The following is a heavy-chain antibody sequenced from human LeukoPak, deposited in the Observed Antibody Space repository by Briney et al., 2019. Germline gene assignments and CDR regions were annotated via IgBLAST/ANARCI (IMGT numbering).Heavy chain of an antibody. CDR2: ISYDGSDK. J-gene: IGHJ3*02. Sequence: GGSLRLSCAASGFTFSSYAMHWVRQAPGKGLEWVAVISYDGSDKYYADSVKGRFTISRDNSKNTLYLQMNSLRAEDTAVYYCARDRVYYDSSGYESADAFDIWGQGTMVTVSS. CDR3: ARDRVYYDSSGYESADAFDI. D-gene: IGHD3-22*01. CDR1: GFTFSSYA. V-gene: IGHV3-30*04.